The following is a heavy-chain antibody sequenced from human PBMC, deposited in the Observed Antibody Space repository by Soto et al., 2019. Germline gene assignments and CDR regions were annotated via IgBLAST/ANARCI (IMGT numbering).Heavy chain of an antibody. Sequence: QVQLVQSGGGVVQPGRSLRLSCAASGFNFNTYFMHWVRQAPGKGLEWVAMIFPNGRDKEYADSVKGRFTISRDSSNNRMYLQLESMRPEGTAVDYCSRGDAHGSTRDLAYWGQGALVTVSS. CDR1: GFNFNTYF. D-gene: IGHD1-26*01. J-gene: IGHJ4*02. CDR3: SRGDAHGSTRDLAY. CDR2: IFPNGRDK. V-gene: IGHV3-30*05.